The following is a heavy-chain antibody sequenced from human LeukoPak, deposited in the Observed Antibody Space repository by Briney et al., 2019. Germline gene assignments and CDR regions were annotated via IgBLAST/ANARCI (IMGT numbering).Heavy chain of an antibody. J-gene: IGHJ3*02. Sequence: SGESLKISCKGSGYSFTSYWIGWVRQMPGKGLEWMGVIYPGDSDTRYSPSFQGQVTVSADKSINTAYLQWSSLKASDTAMYYCVTGTGRAFDIWGQGTMVTVSS. D-gene: IGHD1-1*01. CDR2: IYPGDSDT. CDR1: GYSFTSYW. V-gene: IGHV5-51*01. CDR3: VTGTGRAFDI.